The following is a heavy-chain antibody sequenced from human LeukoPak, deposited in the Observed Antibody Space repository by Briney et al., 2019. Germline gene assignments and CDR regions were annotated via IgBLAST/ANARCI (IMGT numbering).Heavy chain of an antibody. CDR3: ARSYGSGKY. Sequence: GGSLRLSCAASGFTFSSYAMHWVRQAPGKGLEWVAVISYDGSNKYYADSVKGRFTISRDNSKNTLYLQMNSLRAEDTAVYYCARSYGSGKYWGQGTLVTVSS. D-gene: IGHD3-10*01. CDR2: ISYDGSNK. J-gene: IGHJ4*02. CDR1: GFTFSSYA. V-gene: IGHV3-30-3*01.